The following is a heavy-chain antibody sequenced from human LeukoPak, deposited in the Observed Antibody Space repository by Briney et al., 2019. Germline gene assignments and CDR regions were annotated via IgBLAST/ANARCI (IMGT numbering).Heavy chain of an antibody. D-gene: IGHD7-27*01. V-gene: IGHV4-34*01. CDR3: ARLNWGSTSFDY. CDR2: INHSGST. Sequence: PSETLSLTCAVYGGSFSGYYWSWIRQPPGKGLEWIREINHSGSTNYNPSLKSRVTISVDTSKNQFSLKLSSVTAADTAVYYCARLNWGSTSFDYWGQGTLVTVSS. J-gene: IGHJ4*02. CDR1: GGSFSGYY.